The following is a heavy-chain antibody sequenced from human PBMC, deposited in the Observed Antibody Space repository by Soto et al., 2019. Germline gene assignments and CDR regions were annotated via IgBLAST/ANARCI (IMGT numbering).Heavy chain of an antibody. CDR3: VRDLLGSGGHFDY. CDR1: GFIFSSFG. V-gene: IGHV3-33*01. J-gene: IGHJ4*02. D-gene: IGHD7-27*01. Sequence: QVQLVESGGGVVQPGRSLRLSCAASGFIFSSFGMHWVRQAPGKGLEWVAHIWYDGSNTYYADSVKGRFTISRDNSRNTLYLQMYSLRAEDTAVYHCVRDLLGSGGHFDYWGQGTLVTVSS. CDR2: IWYDGSNT.